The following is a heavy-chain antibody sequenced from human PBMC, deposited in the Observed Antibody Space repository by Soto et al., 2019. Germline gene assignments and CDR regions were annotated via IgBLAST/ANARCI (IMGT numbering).Heavy chain of an antibody. D-gene: IGHD1-7*01. Sequence: ASVKVSCKASGYTFTSYDINWVRQATGQGLEWMGWMNPNSGNTGYAQKFQGRVTMTRNTSISTAYMELSSLRSEDTAVYYCARGTGAYNWNSKPPYYYYGMDVWGQGTTVTVSS. V-gene: IGHV1-8*01. CDR3: ARGTGAYNWNSKPPYYYYGMDV. CDR2: MNPNSGNT. J-gene: IGHJ6*02. CDR1: GYTFTSYD.